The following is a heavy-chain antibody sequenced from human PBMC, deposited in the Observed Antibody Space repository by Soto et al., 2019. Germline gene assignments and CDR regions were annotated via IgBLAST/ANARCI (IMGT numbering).Heavy chain of an antibody. CDR2: ISSSSSYI. V-gene: IGHV3-21*01. Sequence: GGSLRLSCAASGFTFSSYSMNWVRQAPGKGLEWVSSISSSSSYIYYADSVKGRFTISRDNAKNSLYLQMNSLRAEDTAGYYCARVVIVATKAPHDAFAIRGQGKMVTVSS. J-gene: IGHJ3*02. D-gene: IGHD5-12*01. CDR1: GFTFSSYS. CDR3: ARVVIVATKAPHDAFAI.